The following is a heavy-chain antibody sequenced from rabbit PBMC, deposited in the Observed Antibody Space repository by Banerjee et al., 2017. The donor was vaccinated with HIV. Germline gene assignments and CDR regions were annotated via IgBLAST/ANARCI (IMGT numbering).Heavy chain of an antibody. J-gene: IGHJ4*01. D-gene: IGHD1-1*01. Sequence: QSLEESGGGLVQPEGSLTLTCTASGFDLSSNYYMCWVRQVPGKGLEYIGFINTGGSAYYASWAKGRFTISKTSSTTVTLQMTSLTAADTATYFCAREDSTTGYAFNLWGPGTLVTVS. CDR1: GFDLSSNYY. V-gene: IGHV1S40*01. CDR3: AREDSTTGYAFNL. CDR2: INTGGSA.